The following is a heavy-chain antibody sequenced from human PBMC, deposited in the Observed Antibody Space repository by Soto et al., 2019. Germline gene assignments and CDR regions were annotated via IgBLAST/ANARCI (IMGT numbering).Heavy chain of an antibody. Sequence: PSETLSLTCIVSGGSISSSTWYWGWIRQPPGMGLEWIGSISYSGNTNYNPSLRSRITISADTSKNQFYLKVGSVTAADTAVYYCARRVPGRSTDYWGQGILVTVSS. CDR1: GGSISSSTWY. D-gene: IGHD3-10*02. J-gene: IGHJ4*02. CDR3: ARRVPGRSTDY. V-gene: IGHV4-39*01. CDR2: ISYSGNT.